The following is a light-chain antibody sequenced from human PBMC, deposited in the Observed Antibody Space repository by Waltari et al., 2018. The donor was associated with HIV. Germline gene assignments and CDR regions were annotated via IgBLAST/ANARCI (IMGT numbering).Light chain of an antibody. Sequence: SYELTQPPSVSVSPGQTASITCSGDQLGDKFVCWYQQRPGQPPVLVMYQDSKRPSGIPERFSGSNSGNTATLTLTGTQSMDEADYYCQAWDRSVVFGGGTKLTVL. V-gene: IGLV3-1*01. J-gene: IGLJ2*01. CDR3: QAWDRSVV. CDR1: QLGDKF. CDR2: QDS.